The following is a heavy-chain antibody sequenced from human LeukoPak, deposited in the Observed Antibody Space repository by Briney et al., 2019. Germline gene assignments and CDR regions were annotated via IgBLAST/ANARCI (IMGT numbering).Heavy chain of an antibody. D-gene: IGHD2-15*01. V-gene: IGHV1-69*13. CDR2: IIPIFGTA. J-gene: IGHJ4*02. CDR3: ATDLARYCSGGSCWAGDY. CDR1: GGTFISYA. Sequence: ASVKVSCKASGGTFISYAISWVRQAPGQGLGWMGGIIPIFGTANYAQKFQGRVTITADESTSTAYMELSSLRSEDTAVYYCATDLARYCSGGSCWAGDYWGQGTLVTVSS.